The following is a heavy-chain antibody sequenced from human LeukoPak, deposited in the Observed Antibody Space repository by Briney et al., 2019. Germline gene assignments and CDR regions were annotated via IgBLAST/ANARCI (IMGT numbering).Heavy chain of an antibody. CDR1: GFTFSSYA. D-gene: IGHD3-3*01. CDR2: ISSNGGST. CDR3: ARGGSRFLEWLPGY. J-gene: IGHJ4*02. V-gene: IGHV3-64*01. Sequence: PGGSLRLSCAASGFTFSSYAMHWVRQAPGKGLEYVSAISSNGGSTYYANSVRGRFTISRDNSKNTLYLQMGSLRAEDMAVYYCARGGSRFLEWLPGYWGQGTLVTVSS.